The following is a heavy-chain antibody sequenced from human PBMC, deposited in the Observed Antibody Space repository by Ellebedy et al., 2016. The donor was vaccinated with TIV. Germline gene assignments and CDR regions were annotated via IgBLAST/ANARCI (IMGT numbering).Heavy chain of an antibody. V-gene: IGHV3-23*01. Sequence: GESLKISCAASGFTFNTYAMTWVRQAPGKGLEWVSSITGSGGTTYYADSVKGRFTISRDNSKNTLFLQMNRLRAEDTALYYCAKLGAPGYSSGWSGLDSWGQGTLVTVSS. CDR2: ITGSGGTT. CDR1: GFTFNTYA. D-gene: IGHD6-19*01. CDR3: AKLGAPGYSSGWSGLDS. J-gene: IGHJ4*02.